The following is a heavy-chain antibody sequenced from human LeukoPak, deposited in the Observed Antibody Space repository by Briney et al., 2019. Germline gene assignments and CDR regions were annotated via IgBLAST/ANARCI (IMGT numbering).Heavy chain of an antibody. CDR2: IKSKTDDGTT. V-gene: IGHV3-15*01. D-gene: IGHD6-13*01. CDR1: GFTFSNAW. Sequence: PGGALRLSRAASGFTFSNAWLSWVRQVPAKGLEWVGRIKSKTDDGTTDYAAPVIGRFNISRDDSKNTLYLQMNSLKSEDTALYYCTTGGLWYVDYWGQGILVTVSS. J-gene: IGHJ4*02. CDR3: TTGGLWYVDY.